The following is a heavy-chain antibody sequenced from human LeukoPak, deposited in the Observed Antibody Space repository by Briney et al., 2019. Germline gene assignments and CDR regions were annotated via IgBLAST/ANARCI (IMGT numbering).Heavy chain of an antibody. CDR3: AKDRGVASPYYFDY. CDR1: GFTFSSYV. D-gene: IGHD2-8*02. Sequence: GGSLRLSCAASGFTFSSYVMHWVRQAPGKGLEWVAIISYDGSNEYYADSVKGRFTISRDNSKNTLYLQMNSLRAEDTAVYYCAKDRGVASPYYFDYWGQGTLVTVSS. J-gene: IGHJ4*02. V-gene: IGHV3-30*04. CDR2: ISYDGSNE.